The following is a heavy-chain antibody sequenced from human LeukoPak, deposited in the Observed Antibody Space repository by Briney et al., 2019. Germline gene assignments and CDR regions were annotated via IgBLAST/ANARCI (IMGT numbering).Heavy chain of an antibody. D-gene: IGHD2-15*01. V-gene: IGHV3-21*01. CDR1: GCTFSSYS. CDR2: ISSSSSYI. J-gene: IGHJ5*02. CDR3: ARDHLVAAPNWFDP. Sequence: GGSLRLSCAASGCTFSSYSMNWVRQPPGKGLEWVSSISSSSSYIYYADSVKGRFTISRDNAKNSLYLQMNSLRAEDTDVYYCARDHLVAAPNWFDPWGQGTLVTVSS.